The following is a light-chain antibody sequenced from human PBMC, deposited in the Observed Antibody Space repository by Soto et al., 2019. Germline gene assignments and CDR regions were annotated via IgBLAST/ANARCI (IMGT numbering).Light chain of an antibody. J-gene: IGKJ1*01. CDR2: GAS. CDR1: QSVSSSY. V-gene: IGKV3-20*01. CDR3: QQYGSSST. Sequence: ELVLTQSPGTLSLSPGERATLSCRASQSVSSSYLAWYQQKPGQAPRLLIYGASSRATGIPDRFSGSGSGTDFTLTISRLEPEDFAVYYCQQYGSSSTFGQGTKMDIK.